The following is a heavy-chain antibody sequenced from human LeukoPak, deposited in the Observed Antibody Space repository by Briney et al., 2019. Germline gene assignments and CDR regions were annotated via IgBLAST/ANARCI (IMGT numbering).Heavy chain of an antibody. D-gene: IGHD1-1*01. J-gene: IGHJ4*01. CDR2: INHSGST. V-gene: IGHV4-34*01. CDR1: GGSFSGYY. Sequence: SETLSLTCAVYGGSFSGYYWSWIRQPPGKGLEWIGEINHSGSTNYNPSLKSRVTISVDTSKNQFSLKLRSVTAADTAVYYCARGHRMSVRTSGTPIDYLGHGSLVTVSS. CDR3: ARGHRMSVRTSGTPIDY.